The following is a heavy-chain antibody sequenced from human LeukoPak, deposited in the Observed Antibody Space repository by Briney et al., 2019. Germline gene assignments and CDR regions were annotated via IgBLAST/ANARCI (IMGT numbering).Heavy chain of an antibody. V-gene: IGHV1-2*06. D-gene: IGHD3-3*01. Sequence: GASVKVSCKASGYTFTGYYMHWVRQAPGQRLEWMGRINPNSGGTNYAQKFQGRVTMTRDTSISTAYMELSRLRSDDTAVYYCARSRITIFGVVDNWFDPWGQGTLVTVSS. CDR3: ARSRITIFGVVDNWFDP. J-gene: IGHJ5*02. CDR1: GYTFTGYY. CDR2: INPNSGGT.